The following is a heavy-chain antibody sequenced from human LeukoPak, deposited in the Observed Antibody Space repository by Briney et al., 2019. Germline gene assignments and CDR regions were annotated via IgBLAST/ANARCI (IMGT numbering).Heavy chain of an antibody. CDR1: GFIFSNYG. CDR2: LWSGESHE. D-gene: IGHD2-15*01. CDR3: ARGRGCSGGTCYFDC. J-gene: IGHJ4*02. V-gene: IGHV3-33*01. Sequence: GGSLRLSCAASGFIFSNYGMHWIRQAPGKGLEWVAILWSGESHEYYIESVKGRFTISRDISRSTLYLQMNSLRAEDTAVYYCARGRGCSGGTCYFDCWGQGTLVTVSS.